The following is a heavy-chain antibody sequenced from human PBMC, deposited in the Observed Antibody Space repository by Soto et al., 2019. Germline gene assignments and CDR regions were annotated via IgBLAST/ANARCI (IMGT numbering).Heavy chain of an antibody. CDR1: GYTFTDNY. J-gene: IGHJ4*02. CDR3: ARDFSSSADGFDY. Sequence: GASVKVSCKASGYTFTDNYIHWVRQAPGHGLEWMGWINPNTGGTNYAQKFQDRVTMTRDTSITTAYMELSRLRSDDTAVYYCARDFSSSADGFDYWGQGTLVTVSS. CDR2: INPNTGGT. V-gene: IGHV1-2*02. D-gene: IGHD6-6*01.